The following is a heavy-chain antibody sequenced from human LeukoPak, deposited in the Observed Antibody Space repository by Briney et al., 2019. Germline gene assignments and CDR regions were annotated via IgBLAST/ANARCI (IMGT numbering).Heavy chain of an antibody. J-gene: IGHJ4*02. V-gene: IGHV4-34*01. CDR3: AREGNYYDSSGCYYG. CDR1: GFTFSSYS. CDR2: INHSGST. D-gene: IGHD3-22*01. Sequence: GSLRLSCAGSGFTFSSYSMNWVRQPPGKGLEWVGEINHSGSTNYNPSLKSRVTISVDTSKNQFSLKLSSVTAADTAVYYCAREGNYYDSSGCYYGWGQGTLVTVSS.